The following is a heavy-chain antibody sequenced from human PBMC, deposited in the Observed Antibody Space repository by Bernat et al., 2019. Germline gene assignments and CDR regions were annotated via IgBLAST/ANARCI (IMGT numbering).Heavy chain of an antibody. Sequence: QVQLVQSGAEVKKPGASVKVSCKASGYTFTGYYMHWVRQAPGQGLEWMGRINPDSGDTNYAQKFRGRVTLTRDTSISTAYMELSSLRSDDTAVYYCAGGYDHLPAWGQGTLVTVS. V-gene: IGHV1-2*06. CDR2: INPDSGDT. J-gene: IGHJ4*02. CDR1: GYTFTGYY. D-gene: IGHD5-12*01. CDR3: AGGYDHLPA.